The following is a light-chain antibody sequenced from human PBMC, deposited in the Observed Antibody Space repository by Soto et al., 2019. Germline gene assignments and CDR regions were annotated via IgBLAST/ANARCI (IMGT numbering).Light chain of an antibody. CDR1: QSVSTN. V-gene: IGKV3-15*01. CDR3: QQYNIRPPWT. Sequence: EIVITHSPATLSASPGDRVTLSCRASQSVSTNLAWYQHKPGQAPSLLIYHASTRATGIPARFSGSGSETEFTLTISSLQSEDFAVYYCQQYNIRPPWTFGQGTKVDIK. J-gene: IGKJ1*01. CDR2: HAS.